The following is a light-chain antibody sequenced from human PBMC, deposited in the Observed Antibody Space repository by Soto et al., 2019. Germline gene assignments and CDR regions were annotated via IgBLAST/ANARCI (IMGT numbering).Light chain of an antibody. J-gene: IGLJ1*01. CDR2: EVN. V-gene: IGLV2-23*02. Sequence: QSVLTQPASVSGSPGQSITISCTGTSSDVGSYNLVSWYQQHPGKAPKLIIFEVNKRPSGVSNRFSGSKSGNTASLTISGLLAEDEADYYCCSYARSSTLDVFGTGTKVTVL. CDR1: SSDVGSYNL. CDR3: CSYARSSTLDV.